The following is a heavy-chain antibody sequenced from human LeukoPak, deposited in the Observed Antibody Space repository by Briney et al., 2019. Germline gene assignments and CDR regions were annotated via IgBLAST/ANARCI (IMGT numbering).Heavy chain of an antibody. J-gene: IGHJ1*01. CDR3: AKATPARYYDSSGYYAEYFQH. V-gene: IGHV3-33*06. CDR2: IWYDGSNK. CDR1: GFTFSSYG. Sequence: GGSLRLSCAASGFTFSSYGMHWVRQAPGKGLEWVAVIWYDGSNKYYADPVKGRFTISRDNSKNTLYLQMNSLRAEDTAVYYCAKATPARYYDSSGYYAEYFQHWGQGTLVTVSS. D-gene: IGHD3-22*01.